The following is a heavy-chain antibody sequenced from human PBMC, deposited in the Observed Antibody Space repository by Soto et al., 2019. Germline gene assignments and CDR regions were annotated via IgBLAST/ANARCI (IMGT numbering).Heavy chain of an antibody. J-gene: IGHJ4*02. CDR3: AGLYSSGWYSNY. CDR1: GGSISSSNW. CDR2: IYHSGST. D-gene: IGHD6-19*01. V-gene: IGHV4-4*02. Sequence: QVQLQESGPGLVKPSGTLSLTCAVSGGSISSSNWWSWVRQPPGKGLEWIGEIYHSGSTNYNPSLRGRVTISVDKSKNQFSLKLSSVTAADTAVYYCAGLYSSGWYSNYWGQGTLVTVSS.